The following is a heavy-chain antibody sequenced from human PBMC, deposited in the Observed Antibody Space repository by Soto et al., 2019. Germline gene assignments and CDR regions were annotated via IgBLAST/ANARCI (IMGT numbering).Heavy chain of an antibody. V-gene: IGHV3-30*18. J-gene: IGHJ4*02. CDR3: AKSDYGDYCPFDY. CDR1: GFTFSSYG. CDR2: ISYDGSNK. Sequence: ESGGGVVQPGRSLRLSCAASGFTFSSYGMHWVRQAPGKGLEWVAVISYDGSNKYYADSVKGRFTISRDNSKNTLYLKMNSLRAEDTAVYYCAKSDYGDYCPFDYWGQGTLVTVSS. D-gene: IGHD4-17*01.